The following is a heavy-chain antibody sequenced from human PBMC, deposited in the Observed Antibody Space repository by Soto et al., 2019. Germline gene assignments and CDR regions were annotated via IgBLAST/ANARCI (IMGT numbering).Heavy chain of an antibody. CDR3: ARDNPYSSGWAFDY. V-gene: IGHV4-31*03. CDR1: GGSISSGGYY. D-gene: IGHD6-19*01. CDR2: IDYSGRT. Sequence: QVQLQESGPGLVKPSQTLSLTCPVSGGSISSGGYYWSWIRQHPGKGLEWIGHIDYSGRTYYNPSLKSRVTISVDTSKNQFSLKLSSVTAADTAVYYCARDNPYSSGWAFDYWGQGTLVTVSS. J-gene: IGHJ4*02.